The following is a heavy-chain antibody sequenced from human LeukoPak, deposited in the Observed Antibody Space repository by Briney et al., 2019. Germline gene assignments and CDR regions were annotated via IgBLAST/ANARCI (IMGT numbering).Heavy chain of an antibody. D-gene: IGHD6-19*01. V-gene: IGHV3-23*01. CDR3: ARDTSGWTNYFDY. CDR1: GFTFSSYG. J-gene: IGHJ4*02. Sequence: GGTLRLSCAASGFTFSSYGMSWVRQAPGKGLEWVSAISGSGGSTYYADSVKGRFTISRDNSKNTLYLQVNSLRAEDTAVYYCARDTSGWTNYFDYWGQGTLVTVSS. CDR2: ISGSGGST.